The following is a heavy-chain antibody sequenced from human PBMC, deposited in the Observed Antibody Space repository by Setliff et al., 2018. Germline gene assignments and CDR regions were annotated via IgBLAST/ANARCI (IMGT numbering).Heavy chain of an antibody. V-gene: IGHV3-21*01. CDR2: ISSSSSYI. D-gene: IGHD6-19*01. CDR1: GGSISSGDYY. J-gene: IGHJ3*02. Sequence: ETLSLTCTVSGGSISSGDYYWSWVRQAPGKGLEWVSSISSSSSYIYYADSVKGRFTISRDNAKNSLYLQMNSLRAEGTAVYYCARVDGWAAFDIWGQGTMVTVSS. CDR3: ARVDGWAAFDI.